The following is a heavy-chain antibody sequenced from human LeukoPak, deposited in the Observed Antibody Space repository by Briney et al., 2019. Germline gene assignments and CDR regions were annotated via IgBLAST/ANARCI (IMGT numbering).Heavy chain of an antibody. D-gene: IGHD3-3*01. CDR1: GFSVNSYC. Sequence: PGGSLRLSCAASGFSVNSYCMSWVRQAPGRGLEWVSALSSGDNTHYADSVNGRFTISRDNSKSTLYLQMDSLRAEDTAVYYCAKDRGFWSGYLDYWGQGTLVTVSS. J-gene: IGHJ4*02. V-gene: IGHV3-53*05. CDR3: AKDRGFWSGYLDY. CDR2: LSSGDNT.